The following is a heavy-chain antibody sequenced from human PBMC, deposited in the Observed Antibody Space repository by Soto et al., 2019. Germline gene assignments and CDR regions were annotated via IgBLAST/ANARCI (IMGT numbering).Heavy chain of an antibody. V-gene: IGHV4-31*03. J-gene: IGHJ4*02. D-gene: IGHD5-18*01. CDR2: IYYSGST. Sequence: SETLSLTCTVSGGSISSGGYYWSWIRQHPGKGLEWIGYIYYSGSTYYNPSLKSRVTITVDTSKNQFSLKLSSVTAADTAVYYCARGNRGYSYGFDYWGQGTLVTV. CDR3: ARGNRGYSYGFDY. CDR1: GGSISSGGYY.